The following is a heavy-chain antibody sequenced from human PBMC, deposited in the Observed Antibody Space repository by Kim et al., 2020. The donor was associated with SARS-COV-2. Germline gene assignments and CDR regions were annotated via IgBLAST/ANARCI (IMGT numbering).Heavy chain of an antibody. CDR2: INNGGNP. J-gene: IGHJ4*02. Sequence: GGSLRLSSVASGFTFTSRAMSWVRQSPVKGLEWIASINNGGNPYYANSVKGRFTISRDITKDTLYLQMNSLRADDTALYYCAKDHPSSGWPAFDSWGQGT. CDR1: GFTFTSRA. D-gene: IGHD6-19*01. CDR3: AKDHPSSGWPAFDS. V-gene: IGHV3-23*01.